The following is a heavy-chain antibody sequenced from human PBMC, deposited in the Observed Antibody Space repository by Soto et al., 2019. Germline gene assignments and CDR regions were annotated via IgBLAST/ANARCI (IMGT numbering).Heavy chain of an antibody. CDR1: VGSFSGYY. CDR3: ARAGYNWNYEPYYGMEV. Sequence: SETLSLTCAFYVGSFSGYYWSWIRQPPGKWLEWIGEINHSGSTNYNPSLKSRVTISVDTSKNQFSLKLSSVTAADTAVYYCARAGYNWNYEPYYGMEVLGQGTTFNVSS. D-gene: IGHD1-7*01. CDR2: INHSGST. V-gene: IGHV4-34*01. J-gene: IGHJ6*01.